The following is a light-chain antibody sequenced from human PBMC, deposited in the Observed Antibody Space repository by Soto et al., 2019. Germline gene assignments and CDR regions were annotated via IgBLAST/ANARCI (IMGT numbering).Light chain of an antibody. J-gene: IGKJ4*01. CDR2: GAS. CDR3: QQIYSTPFT. CDR1: QSITTF. Sequence: DIQMTQSPSSLSASVGDRVTLICRASQSITTFLNWYQVKPGRAPKLLIFGASTLQGGVPSRFSCSGSGTDFTLTITSLQPEDFATYYCQQIYSTPFTFGGGTRVDI. V-gene: IGKV1-39*01.